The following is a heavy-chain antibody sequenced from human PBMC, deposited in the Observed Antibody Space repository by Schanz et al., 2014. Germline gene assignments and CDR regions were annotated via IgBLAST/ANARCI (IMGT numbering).Heavy chain of an antibody. Sequence: EVQLVESGGGLVQPGGSLRLSCTASGFTFSSYSMNWVRQAPGKGLEWVSYISGSSRTIYYADSVKGRFTMSRDNAKNSVFLQMNSLRAEDTAVYYCAKQHIVRGVIYLNWFDSWGQGTLVTVSS. CDR1: GFTFSSYS. V-gene: IGHV3-48*01. CDR2: ISGSSRTI. D-gene: IGHD3-10*01. J-gene: IGHJ5*01. CDR3: AKQHIVRGVIYLNWFDS.